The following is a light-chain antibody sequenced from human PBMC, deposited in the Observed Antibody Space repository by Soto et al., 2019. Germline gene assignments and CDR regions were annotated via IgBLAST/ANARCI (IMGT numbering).Light chain of an antibody. CDR1: QDISNY. J-gene: IGKJ4*01. V-gene: IGKV1-33*01. Sequence: DIQMTQSPSSLSASVGDRVTITCQASQDISNYLNWYQQKPGKAPKLLIYDASNLETGVPSRFNGSGSATDFTFTISSLQPEDIGTYYCQQYDNLPLLTFGGGTKVEIK. CDR3: QQYDNLPLLT. CDR2: DAS.